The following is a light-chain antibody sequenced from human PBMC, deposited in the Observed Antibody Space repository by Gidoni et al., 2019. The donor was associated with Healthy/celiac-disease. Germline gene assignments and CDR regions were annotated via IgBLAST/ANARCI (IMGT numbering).Light chain of an antibody. J-gene: IGLJ2*01. CDR2: QDS. V-gene: IGLV3-1*01. Sequence: SYELTQPPSVYVSPGQPASSTCSGAQLGDKYACWYKHTPGQSPVLVIYQDSKRPSGTPERFSGSNSGNTASLTISGTQVMVEADYYGQAWDSSTVVFGGGTKLTVL. CDR1: QLGDKY. CDR3: QAWDSSTVV.